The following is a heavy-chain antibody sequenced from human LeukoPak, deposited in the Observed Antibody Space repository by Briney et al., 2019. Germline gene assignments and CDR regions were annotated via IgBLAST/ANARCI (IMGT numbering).Heavy chain of an antibody. J-gene: IGHJ5*02. CDR1: GGSINSYY. CDR3: ARAIRGRMIVVPVDTRFDP. D-gene: IGHD3-22*01. Sequence: SETLSLTCTVSGGSINSYYWSWIRQPPGRGLEWIGSIHYSGSTYYNPSLKSRVTISVDTSKNQFSLKLSSVTAADTAVYYCARAIRGRMIVVPVDTRFDPWGQGTLVTVSS. CDR2: IHYSGST. V-gene: IGHV4-59*12.